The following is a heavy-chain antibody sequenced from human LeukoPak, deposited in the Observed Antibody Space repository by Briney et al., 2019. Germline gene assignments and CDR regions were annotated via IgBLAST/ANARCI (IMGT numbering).Heavy chain of an antibody. CDR2: IWYDGSNK. CDR1: GFTFSSYG. D-gene: IGHD6-13*01. CDR3: ARDFSSSDSYYYYGVDV. Sequence: GGSLRLSCAASGFTFSSYGMHWVRQAPGKGLEWVAVIWYDGSNKYYADSVKGRFTISRDNSKNTLYLQMNSLRAEDTAVYYCARDFSSSDSYYYYGVDVWGQGTTVTVSS. J-gene: IGHJ6*02. V-gene: IGHV3-33*01.